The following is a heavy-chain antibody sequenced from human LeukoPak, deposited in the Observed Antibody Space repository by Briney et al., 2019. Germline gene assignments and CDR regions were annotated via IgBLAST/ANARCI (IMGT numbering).Heavy chain of an antibody. V-gene: IGHV1-46*01. Sequence: GASVKVSCKASGYTFTGYYMHWVRQAPGQGLEWMGIINPSGGSTSYAQKFQGRVTMTRDTSISTAYMELSRLRSDDTAVYYCARDHLYCSSTSCRVAAFDIWGQGTMVTVSS. CDR1: GYTFTGYY. CDR2: INPSGGST. CDR3: ARDHLYCSSTSCRVAAFDI. D-gene: IGHD2-2*01. J-gene: IGHJ3*02.